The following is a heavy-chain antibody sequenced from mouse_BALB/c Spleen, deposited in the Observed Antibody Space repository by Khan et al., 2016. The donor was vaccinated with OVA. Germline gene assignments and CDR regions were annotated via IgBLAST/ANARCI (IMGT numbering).Heavy chain of an antibody. J-gene: IGHJ4*01. Sequence: QVQLKQSGPGLVAPSQSLSITCTVSGFSLTSYGVNWVRQPPGKGLEWLGVIWAGGNTNYNSALMSRLSISKDNSKSQVFLKMNSLQTDDTAKYYCAKDRRSDAVDYWGQGTSVTVSS. V-gene: IGHV2-9*02. CDR2: IWAGGNT. CDR3: AKDRRSDAVDY. CDR1: GFSLTSYG.